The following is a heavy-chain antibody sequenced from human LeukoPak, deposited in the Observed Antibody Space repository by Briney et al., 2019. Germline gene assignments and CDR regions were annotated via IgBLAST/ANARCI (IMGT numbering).Heavy chain of an antibody. CDR3: AKDIAVYDDTPRGVDY. V-gene: IGHV3-9*01. J-gene: IGHJ4*02. Sequence: GGSLRLSSAASGFTFDNYAMHWVRQAPGKGLECVSGISWNSGSIGYADSVKGRFTISRDNAKNSLFLQMNSLRAEDTALYYCAKDIAVYDDTPRGVDYWGQGTLVTVSS. D-gene: IGHD5/OR15-5a*01. CDR2: ISWNSGSI. CDR1: GFTFDNYA.